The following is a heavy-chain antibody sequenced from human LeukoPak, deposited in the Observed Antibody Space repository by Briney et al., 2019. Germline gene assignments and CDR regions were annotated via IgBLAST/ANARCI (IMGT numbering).Heavy chain of an antibody. Sequence: GESLKISCKGSGYSFTSYWIGWVRQMPGKGLEWMGIIYPGDSDTRYSPSFRGQVTISADKSISTAYLQWSSLKASDTAMYYCASTTDSYCSSWFHFDYWGQGTLVTVSS. J-gene: IGHJ4*02. V-gene: IGHV5-51*01. CDR3: ASTTDSYCSSWFHFDY. D-gene: IGHD6-13*01. CDR1: GYSFTSYW. CDR2: IYPGDSDT.